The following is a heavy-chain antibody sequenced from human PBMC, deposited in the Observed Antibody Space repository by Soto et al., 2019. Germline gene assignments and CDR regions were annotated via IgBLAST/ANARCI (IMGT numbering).Heavy chain of an antibody. CDR3: APLGGYYFDSSGYSNGY. V-gene: IGHV3-23*01. CDR1: GFTFSNYD. Sequence: GGSLRLSCAASGFTFSNYDMSWVRQCPGKGLEWVSAIRASSSSTFYADSVKGRFTISRDNSKNTLYLQMNSLRPEDTAVYHCAPLGGYYFDSSGYSNGYWGQGTLVTVSS. CDR2: IRASSSST. D-gene: IGHD3-22*01. J-gene: IGHJ4*02.